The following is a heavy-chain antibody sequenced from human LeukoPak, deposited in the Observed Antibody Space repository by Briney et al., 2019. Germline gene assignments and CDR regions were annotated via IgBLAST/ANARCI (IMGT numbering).Heavy chain of an antibody. CDR2: ISHSSSGT. CDR1: GFTFSSYA. J-gene: IGHJ3*02. V-gene: IGHV3-23*01. D-gene: IGHD3-3*01. CDR3: AKDFVVLEWFNAFDI. Sequence: GGSLRLSCAGSGFTFSSYAMSWVRQAPGKGLEWVSAISHSSSGTYYADSVKGRFTISRDNSKNTLYLQMNSLRAEDTAVYYCAKDFVVLEWFNAFDIWGQGTMVTVSS.